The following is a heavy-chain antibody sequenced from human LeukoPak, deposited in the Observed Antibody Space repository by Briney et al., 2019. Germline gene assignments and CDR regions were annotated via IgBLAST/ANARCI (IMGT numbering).Heavy chain of an antibody. D-gene: IGHD6-19*01. CDR3: TRVIVAVPGYFDYFDF. CDR2: INEDGSNK. CDR1: GFSFSNHY. V-gene: IGHV3-7*01. J-gene: IGHJ4*02. Sequence: GGSLRPSCTASGFSFSNHYMRWIRQAPGKGLEWVANINEDGSNKWHLGSVKGRFTVPRDNARNSLYLQMNSLRVEDTAVYYCTRVIVAVPGYFDYFDFWGQGVLVTVSS.